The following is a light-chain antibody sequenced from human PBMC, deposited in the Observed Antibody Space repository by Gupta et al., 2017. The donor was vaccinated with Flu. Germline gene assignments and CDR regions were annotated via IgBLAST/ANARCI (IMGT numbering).Light chain of an antibody. CDR2: DDT. V-gene: IGLV3-21*02. CDR3: QMCESATDHRT. J-gene: IGLJ2*01. CDR1: NIGSDS. Sequence: GGSNIGSDSVHLYQKKPGQAPMLVLYDDTNRPSGIPERFSGSNSGNTATLTVSRVEVGDEADYFCQMCESATDHRTFGGGTRLAVL.